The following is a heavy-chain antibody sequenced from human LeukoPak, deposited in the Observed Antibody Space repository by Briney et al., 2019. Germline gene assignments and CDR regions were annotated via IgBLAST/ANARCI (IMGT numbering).Heavy chain of an antibody. CDR2: RSIYYSGST. CDR3: ARGRKYTSGYRVTELGSGYSDY. CDR1: GGSISSSSHY. J-gene: IGHJ4*02. V-gene: IGHV4-39*07. Sequence: SETLSLTCTVSGGSISSSSHYWGWIRQPPGKGLEWIGSRSIYYSGSTYYNPSLKSRVTISGDTSKNQFSLNLNSVTAADTAVYYCARGRKYTSGYRVTELGSGYSDYWGQGTLVTVSS. D-gene: IGHD5-18*01.